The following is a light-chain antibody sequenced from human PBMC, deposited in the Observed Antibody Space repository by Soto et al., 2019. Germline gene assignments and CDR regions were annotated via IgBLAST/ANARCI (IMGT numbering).Light chain of an antibody. CDR3: QQYDSSPWT. Sequence: EIVLTQSPGTLSLSPGERATLSCRASQSVSSSYLAWYQQKPGQAPRPLIYGASSRATGIPDRFSGSGSGTDFTLTISRLEPEDFAVYYCQQYDSSPWTFGQGNTVDIK. J-gene: IGKJ1*01. CDR1: QSVSSSY. CDR2: GAS. V-gene: IGKV3-20*01.